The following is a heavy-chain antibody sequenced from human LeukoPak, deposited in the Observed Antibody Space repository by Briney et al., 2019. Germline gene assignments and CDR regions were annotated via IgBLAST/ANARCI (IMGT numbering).Heavy chain of an antibody. CDR1: GFTFSSYS. V-gene: IGHV3-30*02. J-gene: IGHJ5*02. D-gene: IGHD3-22*01. CDR2: IRYDGSNK. CDR3: AKDLMIVPRAWFDP. Sequence: GGSLRLSCAASGFTFSSYSMNWVRQAPGKGLEWVAFIRYDGSNKYYADSVKGRFTISRDNSKNTLYLQMNSLRAEDTAVYYCAKDLMIVPRAWFDPWGQGTLVTVSS.